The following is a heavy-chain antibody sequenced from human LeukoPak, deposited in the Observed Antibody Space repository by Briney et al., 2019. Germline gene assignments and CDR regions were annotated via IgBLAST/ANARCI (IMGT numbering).Heavy chain of an antibody. D-gene: IGHD2-2*01. CDR1: GGSISSGSYY. V-gene: IGHV4-61*02. CDR3: ARDSSAFDY. J-gene: IGHJ4*02. CDR2: IYTSGST. Sequence: PSQTLSLTCTVSGGSISSGSYYWSWIRQPAGTGLEWIGRIYTSGSTNYNPSLKSRVTISVDTSKNQFSLKLSSVTAADTAVYYCARDSSAFDYWGQGTLVTVSS.